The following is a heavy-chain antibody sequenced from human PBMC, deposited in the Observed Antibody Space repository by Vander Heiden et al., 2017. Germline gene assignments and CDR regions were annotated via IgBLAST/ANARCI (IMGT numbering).Heavy chain of an antibody. CDR2: ISGSGGST. CDR1: GFTFSSYA. CDR3: AKDRVGRWLQCVWGTPVDY. J-gene: IGHJ4*02. Sequence: EVQLLESGGGLVQPGGSLRLSCAASGFTFSSYAMSWVRQAPGKGLEWVSAISGSGGSTYYADSVKGRFTISRDNSKNTLYLQMNSLRAEDTAVYYCAKDRVGRWLQCVWGTPVDYWGQGTLVTVSS. D-gene: IGHD5-12*01. V-gene: IGHV3-23*01.